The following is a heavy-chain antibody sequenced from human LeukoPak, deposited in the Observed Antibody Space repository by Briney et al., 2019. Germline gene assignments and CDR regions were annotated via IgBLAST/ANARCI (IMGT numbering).Heavy chain of an antibody. CDR1: GGSFSGYY. V-gene: IGHV4-34*01. CDR3: ARRMGRRFGERYYYYHYMDV. D-gene: IGHD3-10*01. Sequence: PSETLSLTCAVFGGSFSGYYWSWIRQPPGKGLEWIGEINHSGSINYNSSLKSRVTISVDTSKNQFSLKLSSVTVADTAVYYCARRMGRRFGERYYYYHYMDVWGKGTTVTISS. CDR2: INHSGSI. J-gene: IGHJ6*03.